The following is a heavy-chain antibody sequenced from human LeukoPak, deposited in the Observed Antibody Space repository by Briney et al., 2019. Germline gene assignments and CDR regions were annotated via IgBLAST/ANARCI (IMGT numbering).Heavy chain of an antibody. CDR3: AKTVSHYYYYMDV. CDR2: IWYDGSNK. V-gene: IGHV3-33*06. J-gene: IGHJ6*03. Sequence: PGRPLKLSCAASGFTFSIYGMHWVRQAPGKGLEGVAVIWYDGSNKYYADSVKGRFTISRDNSKNTLYLQMNSLRGEDTAVYYCAKTVSHYYYYMDVWGKGTTVTVSS. CDR1: GFTFSIYG. D-gene: IGHD4-17*01.